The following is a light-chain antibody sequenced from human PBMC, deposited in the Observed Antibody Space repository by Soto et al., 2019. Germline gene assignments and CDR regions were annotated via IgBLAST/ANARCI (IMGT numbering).Light chain of an antibody. J-gene: IGKJ1*01. CDR1: QSVSSTF. Sequence: DIVLTQSPGTLSLSPGERATLSYRASQSVSSTFFAWYQQKPGQAPRLLMFGASNRATGIPDRFSGSGSGTDFTLTISRLEPEDFAMYYCQQYGTSPRGTFGQGTKVEVK. V-gene: IGKV3-20*01. CDR2: GAS. CDR3: QQYGTSPRGT.